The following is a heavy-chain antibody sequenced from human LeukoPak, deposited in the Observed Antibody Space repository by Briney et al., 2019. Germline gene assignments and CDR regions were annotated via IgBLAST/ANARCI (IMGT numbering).Heavy chain of an antibody. CDR3: AKDSRRYSSGPNWFDP. V-gene: IGHV3-9*01. J-gene: IGHJ5*02. Sequence: GRSLRLSCAASGFTFDDYAMHWVRQAPGKGLEWVSGISWNSGSIGYADSVKGRFTISRDNAKNSLYLQMNSLRAEDTALYYCAKDSRRYSSGPNWFDPWGQGTLVTVSS. D-gene: IGHD6-19*01. CDR2: ISWNSGSI. CDR1: GFTFDDYA.